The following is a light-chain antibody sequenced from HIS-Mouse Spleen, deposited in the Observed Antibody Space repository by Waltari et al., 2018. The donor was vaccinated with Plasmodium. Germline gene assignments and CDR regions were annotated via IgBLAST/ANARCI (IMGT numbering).Light chain of an antibody. CDR2: EVS. CDR1: HRAVGGYNS. J-gene: IGLJ2*01. CDR3: SSYAGSNNLV. Sequence: QSALTQPPSASGSPGQSVTISCPGTHRAVGGYNSVSWYQQHPGKAPKLMIYEVSKRPSGVPDRFSGSKSGNTASLTVSGLQAEDEADYYCSSYAGSNNLVFGGGTKLTVL. V-gene: IGLV2-8*01.